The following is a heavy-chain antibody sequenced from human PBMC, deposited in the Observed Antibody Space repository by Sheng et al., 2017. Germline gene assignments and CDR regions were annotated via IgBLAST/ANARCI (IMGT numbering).Heavy chain of an antibody. V-gene: IGHV3-72*01. J-gene: IGHJ6*03. Sequence: EVQLVESGGGLVQPGGSLRLSCAVSGFTFSDHYMDWVRQAPGKGLEWVGRARNKPKGYTTEYAASVKGRFTISRDDSKNSLYLQMNSLKTEDTAVYYCARAEVDPSDYYMDV. CDR3: ARAEVDPSDYYMDV. D-gene: IGHD3-9*01. CDR1: GFTFSDHY. CDR2: ARNKPKGYTT.